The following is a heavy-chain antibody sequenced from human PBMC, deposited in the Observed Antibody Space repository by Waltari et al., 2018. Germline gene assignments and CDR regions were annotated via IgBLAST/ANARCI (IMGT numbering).Heavy chain of an antibody. D-gene: IGHD2-21*02. CDR1: GGSISSTTYY. J-gene: IGHJ4*02. V-gene: IGHV4-39*07. Sequence: QLQLQESGPRLVRPSETLSLTCTVSGGSISSTTYYWAWIRQTPGKGLEWIGYLPYSGNTYYNPSLRGRVTISVDTSKNQFSLNLGSVTAADTAVYYCARRVVTTGGVDYWGQGTLVTVSS. CDR2: LPYSGNT. CDR3: ARRVVTTGGVDY.